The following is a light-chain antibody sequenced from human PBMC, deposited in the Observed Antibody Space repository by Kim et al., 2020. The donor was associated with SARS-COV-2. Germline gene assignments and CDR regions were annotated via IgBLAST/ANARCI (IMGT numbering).Light chain of an antibody. CDR1: QGISSY. Sequence: AIRITQSPSSLSASTGDRVTITCRASQGISSYLAWYQQKPGKAPKLLIYAASTLQSGVPSRFSGSGSGTDFTLTISCLQSEDFATYYCQQYYSYPITFGEGRRLGIK. CDR2: AAS. CDR3: QQYYSYPIT. J-gene: IGKJ5*01. V-gene: IGKV1-8*01.